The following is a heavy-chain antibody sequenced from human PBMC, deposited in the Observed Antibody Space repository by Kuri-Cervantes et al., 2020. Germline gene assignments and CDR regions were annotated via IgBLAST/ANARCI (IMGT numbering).Heavy chain of an antibody. CDR2: VKGDGSST. CDR1: GFTFRYYW. V-gene: IGHV3-74*01. Sequence: GGSLRLSCATSGFTFRYYWMHWVRQAPGKGLMWVSRVKGDGSSTNYADSVKGRFTISRDNAKNTLYLQMDSLRAEDTAVYYCARDVLSSMTVVADDSWGQGSLVTVSS. J-gene: IGHJ4*02. D-gene: IGHD3-22*01. CDR3: ARDVLSSMTVVADDS.